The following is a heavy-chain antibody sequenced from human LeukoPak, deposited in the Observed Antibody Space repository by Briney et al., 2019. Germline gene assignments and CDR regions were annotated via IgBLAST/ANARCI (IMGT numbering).Heavy chain of an antibody. Sequence: GGSLRLSCTGPGFTFGDYAMNWVRQAPGKGLEWVGFIRSKNYGGTTEYAASVKGRFTISRDDSRSISYLQMNSLKTEDTAVYYCTRVIVATKDYWGQGTLVTVSS. D-gene: IGHD5-12*01. CDR2: IRSKNYGGTT. J-gene: IGHJ4*02. V-gene: IGHV3-49*04. CDR1: GFTFGDYA. CDR3: TRVIVATKDY.